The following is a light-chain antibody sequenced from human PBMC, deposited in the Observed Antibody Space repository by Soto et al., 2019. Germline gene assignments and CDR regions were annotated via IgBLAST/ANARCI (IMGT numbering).Light chain of an antibody. CDR1: SSNIGSSS. J-gene: IGLJ1*01. V-gene: IGLV1-44*01. Sequence: QSVLTQPPSASGSPGQRVTISCSGSSSNIGSSSVNWYQQFPGTAPKLLIYNDNQWPSGVTDRFSGSRSGTSVSLAISGLQSEDEADYYCAAWDVSLNGHYAFGTGTQLTVL. CDR3: AAWDVSLNGHYA. CDR2: NDN.